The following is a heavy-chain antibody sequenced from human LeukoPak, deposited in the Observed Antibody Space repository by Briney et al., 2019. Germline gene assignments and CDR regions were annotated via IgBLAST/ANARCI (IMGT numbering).Heavy chain of an antibody. J-gene: IGHJ4*02. Sequence: SVKVSCKASGGTFSSHGFSWVRQAPGQGLEWMGGIIPIFGATNYAQKFQGRVTITTDDSTSTGYMELSSLTSEDTAVYFCARRWPHSSGYYLFDYWGQGTLVTVSS. CDR3: ARRWPHSSGYYLFDY. CDR1: GGTFSSHG. V-gene: IGHV1-69*05. D-gene: IGHD3-22*01. CDR2: IIPIFGAT.